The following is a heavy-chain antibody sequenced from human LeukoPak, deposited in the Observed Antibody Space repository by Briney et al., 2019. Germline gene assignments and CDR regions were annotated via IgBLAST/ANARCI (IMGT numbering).Heavy chain of an antibody. CDR3: ARGVAGTGFDY. Sequence: SETLSLTCTVSGGSISTYYWSWIRQPPGRGLEWIAHICHSGSTNYNPSLKSRVTISLDTSKNHFSLRLTSVTAADTAVYYCARGVAGTGFDYWGQGTLVTVSS. D-gene: IGHD6-19*01. CDR1: GGSISTYY. J-gene: IGHJ4*02. V-gene: IGHV4-59*01. CDR2: ICHSGST.